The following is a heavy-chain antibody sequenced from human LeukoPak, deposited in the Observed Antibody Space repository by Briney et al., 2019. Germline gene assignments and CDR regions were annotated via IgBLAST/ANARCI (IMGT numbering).Heavy chain of an antibody. Sequence: GGSLRLSCAASGFTFSSYSMNWVRQAPGKGLEGVSYISSSSSTIYYADSVKGRFTISRDNAKNSLYLQMNSLRAEDTAVYYCARVLSRRYFDYWGQGTLVTVSS. D-gene: IGHD3-16*02. J-gene: IGHJ4*02. CDR1: GFTFSSYS. CDR3: ARVLSRRYFDY. CDR2: ISSSSSTI. V-gene: IGHV3-48*01.